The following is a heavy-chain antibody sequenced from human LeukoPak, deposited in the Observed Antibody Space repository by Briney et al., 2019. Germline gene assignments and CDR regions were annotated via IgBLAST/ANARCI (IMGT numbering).Heavy chain of an antibody. V-gene: IGHV1-46*01. J-gene: IGHJ4*02. CDR1: GYSLTNYY. CDR2: INPSGGST. Sequence: ASVKVSREAFGYSLTNYYVHWVRQAPGQGLEWMGEINPSGGSTSYAQKFQGRITVTRDTYTNTVYMDLSSLRSEDTATYYCARGAPTTRIGAGRFDYWGQGSLLTVAS. CDR3: ARGAPTTRIGAGRFDY. D-gene: IGHD5-12*01.